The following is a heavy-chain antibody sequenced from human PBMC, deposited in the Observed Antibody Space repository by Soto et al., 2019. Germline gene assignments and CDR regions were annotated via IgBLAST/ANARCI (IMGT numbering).Heavy chain of an antibody. CDR3: GRHARGDGYNRHLDY. D-gene: IGHD5-12*01. CDR1: GDSITGYY. Sequence: SETLSLNCTVSGDSITGYYWSWIRQPPGKGLEWIGSIYYSGSTYYNPSLKSRVTISVDTSKNQFSLKLSSVTAADTAVYYCGRHARGDGYNRHLDYWGQGTLVTVSS. J-gene: IGHJ4*02. V-gene: IGHV4-59*08. CDR2: IYYSGST.